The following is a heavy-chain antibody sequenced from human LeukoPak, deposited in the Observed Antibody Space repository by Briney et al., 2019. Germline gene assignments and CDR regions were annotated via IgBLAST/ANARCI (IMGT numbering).Heavy chain of an antibody. D-gene: IGHD6-13*01. CDR1: GLTLSDHY. V-gene: IGHV3-72*01. CDR2: SRDKANRYTT. Sequence: GGSLRLSCAASGLTLSDHYMDWVRQAPGKGLEWVGRSRDKANRYTTEYAASVEGRFTISRDDSKNSVYLQMNSLKTEDTAVYYCASRAGYTGSWSAFDYWGQGTLVTVSS. CDR3: ASRAGYTGSWSAFDY. J-gene: IGHJ4*02.